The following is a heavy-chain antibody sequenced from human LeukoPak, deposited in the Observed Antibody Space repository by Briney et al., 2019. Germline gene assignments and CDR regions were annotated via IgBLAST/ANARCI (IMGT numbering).Heavy chain of an antibody. CDR2: ISNDGSNK. CDR1: GFTFSTYG. Sequence: GRSLRLSCAASGFTFSTYGMHWVRQAPGKGLEWVAVISNDGSNKYYADSVKGRFTISRDKSKNTLYPQMNSLRAEDTAVYYCAKERRGYSGYERSYYYYYGMDVWGKGTTVTVSS. CDR3: AKERRGYSGYERSYYYYYGMDV. J-gene: IGHJ6*04. V-gene: IGHV3-30*18. D-gene: IGHD5-12*01.